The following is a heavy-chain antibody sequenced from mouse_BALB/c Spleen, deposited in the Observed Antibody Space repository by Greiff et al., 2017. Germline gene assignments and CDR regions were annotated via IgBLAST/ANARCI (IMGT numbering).Heavy chain of an antibody. CDR2: INSNGGST. D-gene: IGHD4-1*01. CDR1: GFTFSSYY. Sequence: EVMLVESGGGLVKLGGSLKLSCAASGFTFSSYYMSWVRQTPEKRLELVAAINSNGGSTYYPDTVKGRFTISRDNAKNTLYLQMSSLKSEDTALYYCARLELVYAMDYWGQGTSVTVSS. CDR3: ARLELVYAMDY. J-gene: IGHJ4*01. V-gene: IGHV5-6-2*01.